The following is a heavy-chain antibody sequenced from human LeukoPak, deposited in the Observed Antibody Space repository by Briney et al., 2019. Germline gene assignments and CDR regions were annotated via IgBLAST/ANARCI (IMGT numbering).Heavy chain of an antibody. V-gene: IGHV4-59*01. CDR3: ARVPLLDYDILTGYYKGDYYYGVDV. J-gene: IGHJ6*02. CDR2: IYYSGST. CDR1: GGSISSYY. D-gene: IGHD3-9*01. Sequence: SETLSLTCTVSGGSISSYYWSWIRQPPGKGLEWIGYIYYSGSTNYNPSLKSRVTISVDTSKNQFSLKLSSVTAADTAVYYCARVPLLDYDILTGYYKGDYYYGVDVWGQGTTVTVSS.